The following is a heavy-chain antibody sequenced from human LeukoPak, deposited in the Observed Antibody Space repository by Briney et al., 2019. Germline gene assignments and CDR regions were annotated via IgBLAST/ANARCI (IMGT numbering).Heavy chain of an antibody. V-gene: IGHV3-23*01. J-gene: IGHJ6*02. CDR3: AKSDSGWTYYYYGMDV. D-gene: IGHD6-19*01. Sequence: PGGSLRLSCAASGFTFSSYAMSWVRQAPGKGLEWVSAISGSGGSTYYADSVKGRFTISRDNSKNTLYLQMSSLRAEDTAVYYWAKSDSGWTYYYYGMDVWGQGTTVTVSS. CDR2: ISGSGGST. CDR1: GFTFSSYA.